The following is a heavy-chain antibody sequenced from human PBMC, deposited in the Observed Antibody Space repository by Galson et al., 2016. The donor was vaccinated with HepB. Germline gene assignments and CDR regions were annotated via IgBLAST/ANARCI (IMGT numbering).Heavy chain of an antibody. CDR1: GISFSNYW. J-gene: IGHJ3*02. Sequence: SLRLSCAASGISFSNYWMTWVRQAPGKGLEWVANIKEDGSVKYYVDSVKGRFTISRDNAKNSLYLQMNSLRVEDTAVYYCAREGKGGFDIWGQGTMVTVSS. V-gene: IGHV3-7*01. D-gene: IGHD2-15*01. CDR3: AREGKGGFDI. CDR2: IKEDGSVK.